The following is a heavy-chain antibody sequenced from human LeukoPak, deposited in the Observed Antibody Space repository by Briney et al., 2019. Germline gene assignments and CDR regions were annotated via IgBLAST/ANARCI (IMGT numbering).Heavy chain of an antibody. Sequence: GGSLRLSCAASGFTFSDYYMSWIRQAPGKGLEWVSYISSSGTTIYYADSVKGRFTISRDNAKNSLYLQMNSLRAEDTAVYYCAREDRGYNYGKRYYYYYMDVCGKGTTVTVFS. CDR1: GFTFSDYY. CDR2: ISSSGTTI. CDR3: AREDRGYNYGKRYYYYYMDV. D-gene: IGHD5-18*01. V-gene: IGHV3-11*04. J-gene: IGHJ6*03.